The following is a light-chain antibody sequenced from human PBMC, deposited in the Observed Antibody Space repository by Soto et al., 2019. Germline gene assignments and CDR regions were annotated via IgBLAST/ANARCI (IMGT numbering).Light chain of an antibody. V-gene: IGKV3-11*01. CDR3: QQRSNWPLT. CDR1: QSVGSS. CDR2: DAL. Sequence: EIVLTQSPATLSLSPGERATLSCRASQSVGSSLAWYQQRPGQAPRLLIYDALIRATGIPARFSGSESGTDFTLIISSLEPEDFAVYYCQQRSNWPLTFGQGTRLEIK. J-gene: IGKJ5*01.